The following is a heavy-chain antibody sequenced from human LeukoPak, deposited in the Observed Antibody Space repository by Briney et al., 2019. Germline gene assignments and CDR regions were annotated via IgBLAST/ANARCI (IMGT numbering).Heavy chain of an antibody. CDR1: GFTFSSYS. CDR3: ARDYKQQLVLDY. J-gene: IGHJ4*02. D-gene: IGHD6-13*01. CDR2: ISSSSSYI. Sequence: GGSLRLSCAASGFTFSSYSMSRVRQAPGKGLEWVSSISSSSSYIYYADSVKGRFTISRDNAKNSLYLQMNSLRAEDTAVYYCARDYKQQLVLDYWGQGTLVTVSS. V-gene: IGHV3-21*01.